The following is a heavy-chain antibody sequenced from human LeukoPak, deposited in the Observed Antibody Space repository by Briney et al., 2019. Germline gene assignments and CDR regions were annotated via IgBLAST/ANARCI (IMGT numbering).Heavy chain of an antibody. V-gene: IGHV3-7*01. J-gene: IGHJ4*02. CDR3: ARERYYCSGGSCYSYFDY. CDR1: GFTFSSYW. CDR2: IKQDGSEK. D-gene: IGHD2-15*01. Sequence: GGSLRLSCAASGFTFSSYWMSWVRQAPGKGLEWVANIKQDGSEKYYVNSVKGRFTISRDNAKNSLYLQMNSLRAEDTAVYYCARERYYCSGGSCYSYFDYWGQGTLVTVSS.